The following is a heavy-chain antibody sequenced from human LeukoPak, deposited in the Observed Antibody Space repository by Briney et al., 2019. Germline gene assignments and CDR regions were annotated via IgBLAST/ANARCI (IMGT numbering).Heavy chain of an antibody. V-gene: IGHV3-49*04. CDR1: GFTFGDYA. CDR3: TSHIVVLPATISRVAGFDP. J-gene: IGHJ5*02. Sequence: GGSLRLACTTSGFTFGDYAMSWVRQAPGEGLEWLGLIRSKAYGETTEYAASVKGRFTISRDDSERIAYLQMNSLKTEDTAVYYCTSHIVVLPATISRVAGFDPWGEGTLVTVSP. D-gene: IGHD2-2*02. CDR2: IRSKAYGETT.